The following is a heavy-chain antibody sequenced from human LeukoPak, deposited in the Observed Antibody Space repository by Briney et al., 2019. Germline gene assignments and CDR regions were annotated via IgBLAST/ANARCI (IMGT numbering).Heavy chain of an antibody. CDR3: ARGRMVRGVQN. V-gene: IGHV1-8*03. D-gene: IGHD3-10*01. CDR1: GYTFTGYY. Sequence: ASVKVSCKASGYTFTGYYMHWVRQAPGQGLEWMGWVNPNSGNTGYAQKFQGRVTITRNTSISTAYMELSSLRSEDTAVYYCARGRMVRGVQNWGQGTLVTVSS. J-gene: IGHJ4*02. CDR2: VNPNSGNT.